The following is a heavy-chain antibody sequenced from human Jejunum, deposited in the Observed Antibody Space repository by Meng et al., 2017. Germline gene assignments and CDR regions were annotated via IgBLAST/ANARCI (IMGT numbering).Heavy chain of an antibody. CDR1: GFTFRSYS. Sequence: GESLKISCAASGFTFRSYSMSWVRQVLGKGLEWVSAISDDGNTIHYADSVKGRFTLSRDNSMNTLYMQMNSLRAEDTAVYYCAKCVLSCHYKGMDVWGQGTTVTVSS. CDR3: AKCVLSCHYKGMDV. V-gene: IGHV3-23*01. CDR2: ISDDGNTI. D-gene: IGHD2/OR15-2a*01. J-gene: IGHJ6*02.